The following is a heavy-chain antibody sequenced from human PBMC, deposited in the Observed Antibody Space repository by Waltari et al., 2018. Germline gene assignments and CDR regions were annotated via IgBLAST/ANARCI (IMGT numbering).Heavy chain of an antibody. CDR2: FAPEDGET. J-gene: IGHJ6*02. V-gene: IGHV1-24*01. Sequence: QVQLVQSGAEVKKPGASVKVSCKVSGYTLTELSMHWVRQAPGKGLEWMGGFAPEDGETIYAQKYQGRVTLTEDTSTDTAYMELSSLRSEDTAVYYCATTLVVVPAATRYYYYGMDVWGQGTTVTVSS. CDR3: ATTLVVVPAATRYYYYGMDV. CDR1: GYTLTELS. D-gene: IGHD2-2*01.